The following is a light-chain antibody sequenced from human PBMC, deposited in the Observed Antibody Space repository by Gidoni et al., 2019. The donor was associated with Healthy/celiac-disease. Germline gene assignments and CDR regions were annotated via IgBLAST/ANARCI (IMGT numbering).Light chain of an antibody. V-gene: IGKV1-5*03. Sequence: DIQMTQSPSTLSAAVGDRVTITCRASQSISSWLAWYQQKPGKAPKLLIYKASSLESGVPSRFSGSGSGTEFTLTSSSLQPDDFATYCCQQYNSYSPTFGQGTKVEIK. CDR2: KAS. CDR1: QSISSW. CDR3: QQYNSYSPT. J-gene: IGKJ1*01.